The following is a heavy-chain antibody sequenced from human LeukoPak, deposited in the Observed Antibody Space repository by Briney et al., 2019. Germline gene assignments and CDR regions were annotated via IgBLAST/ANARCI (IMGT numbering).Heavy chain of an antibody. V-gene: IGHV3-7*04. CDR1: GFTFSNYR. D-gene: IGHD2-2*01. J-gene: IGHJ4*02. Sequence: GGSLRLSCVASGFTFSNYRMNWFRQAPGKGLEWVAKVNPDGNEKYYVDSVRGRFTISKDNPKNSVYLQMDSLKAEDTAVYYCARGQYQLLWGKGALIIVSS. CDR3: ARGQYQLL. CDR2: VNPDGNEK.